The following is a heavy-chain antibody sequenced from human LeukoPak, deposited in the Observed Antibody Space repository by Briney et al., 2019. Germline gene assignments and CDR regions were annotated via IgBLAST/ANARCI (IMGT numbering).Heavy chain of an antibody. Sequence: SETLSLTCAVSSYSISSGSYWGWIRQSPGKGLEWVGSIFHSGNSYYNPSLKSRLTMSVDTSKNQFSLKLTSVTAAYTALYYCARVTYVDDMLYQYFDYWGQGILVTVSS. CDR3: ARVTYVDDMLYQYFDY. CDR2: IFHSGNS. V-gene: IGHV4-38-2*01. CDR1: SYSISSGSY. D-gene: IGHD4-17*01. J-gene: IGHJ4*02.